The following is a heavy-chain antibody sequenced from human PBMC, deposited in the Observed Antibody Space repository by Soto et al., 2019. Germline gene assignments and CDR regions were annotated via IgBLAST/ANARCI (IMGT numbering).Heavy chain of an antibody. D-gene: IGHD6-13*01. V-gene: IGHV3-9*01. CDR3: AKDRGSSWYGGVDY. CDR2: ISWNSGSI. J-gene: IGHJ4*02. Sequence: EVQLVESGGGLVQPGRSLRLSCAASGFTFDDYAMHWVRKAPGKGLEWVSGISWNSGSIGYADSVKGRFTISRDNAKNSLYLQMNSLRAEDTALYYCAKDRGSSWYGGVDYWGQGTLVTVSS. CDR1: GFTFDDYA.